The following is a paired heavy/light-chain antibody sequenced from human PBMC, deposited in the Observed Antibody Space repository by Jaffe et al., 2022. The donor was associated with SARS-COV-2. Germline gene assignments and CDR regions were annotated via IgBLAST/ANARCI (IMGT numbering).Light chain of an antibody. Sequence: DIVMTQSPLSLPVTPGEPASISCRSSQSLLHSNGYNYLDWYLQKPGQSPQLLIYLGSNRASGVPDRFSGSGSGTDFTLKISRVEAEDVGVYYCMQALQTPSTFGQGTKLEIK. V-gene: IGKV2-28*01. CDR1: QSLLHSNGYNY. CDR3: MQALQTPST. CDR2: LGS. J-gene: IGKJ2*01.
Heavy chain of an antibody. CDR3: AKGYSGSNGGFDY. V-gene: IGHV3-9*01. CDR2: TSWNSGII. Sequence: EVQLVESGGGLVQPGRSLRLSCAASGFSFDDYDMHWVRQAPGKGLEWVSGTSWNSGIIGYADSVKGRFTISRDNAKNSLYLQMNSLRAEDTALYYCAKGYSGSNGGFDYWGQGTLVTVSS. D-gene: IGHD5-12*01. J-gene: IGHJ4*02. CDR1: GFSFDDYD.